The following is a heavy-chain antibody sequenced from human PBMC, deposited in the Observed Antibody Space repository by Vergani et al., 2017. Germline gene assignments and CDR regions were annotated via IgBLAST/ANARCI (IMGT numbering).Heavy chain of an antibody. CDR2: VNSDGSST. V-gene: IGHV3-74*01. J-gene: IGHJ6*02. CDR1: GFTFSSYW. Sequence: EVQLVEPGGGLVQPGGSLRLSCAASGFTFSSYWMHWVRQAPGKGLVWDSRVNSDGSSTSYAASVKGRFTISRANAKNTLYLQMNSLRAEDTAVYYCARDPSLTAYYYDGMDVWGQGTTVTVSS. CDR3: ARDPSLTAYYYDGMDV.